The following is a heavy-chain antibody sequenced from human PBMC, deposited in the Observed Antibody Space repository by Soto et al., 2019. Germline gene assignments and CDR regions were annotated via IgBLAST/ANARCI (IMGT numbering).Heavy chain of an antibody. J-gene: IGHJ5*02. CDR3: ARDLGYGRGVSVEP. D-gene: IGHD2-8*01. CDR2: IYSSGDT. Sequence: EVQLVESGGGLVQPGGSLRLSCAASGFSVSDNYMSWVRQAPGKGLEWISVIYSSGDTYYADSVKGRLTISRDNSRNTLYRHINVLRVEDTAIYYFARDLGYGRGVSVEPRGQGIPVSVSS. CDR1: GFSVSDNY. V-gene: IGHV3-66*01.